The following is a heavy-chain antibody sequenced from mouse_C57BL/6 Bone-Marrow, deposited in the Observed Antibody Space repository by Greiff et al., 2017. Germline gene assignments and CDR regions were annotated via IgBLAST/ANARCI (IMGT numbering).Heavy chain of an antibody. Sequence: EVKVVESGGGLVKPGGSLKLSCAASGFTFSSYAMSWVRQTPEKRLEWVATISDGGSYTYYPDNVKGRFTISRDNAKNNLYLQMSHLKSEDTAMYYCARLDYDAMDYWGQGTSVTVSS. J-gene: IGHJ4*01. CDR2: ISDGGSYT. V-gene: IGHV5-4*03. CDR3: ARLDYDAMDY. CDR1: GFTFSSYA.